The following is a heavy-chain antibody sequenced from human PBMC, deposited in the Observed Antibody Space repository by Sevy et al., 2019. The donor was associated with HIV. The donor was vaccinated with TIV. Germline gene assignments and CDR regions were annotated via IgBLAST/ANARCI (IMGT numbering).Heavy chain of an antibody. D-gene: IGHD1-1*01. Sequence: SENLSLTCTVSGGSISTYYWNWIRQPPGKGLEWIGYIYYSGNTNYNPSLTSRVSMSVDTSKNHFSLKLSSVTAADSAMYYCARGGHHQQQLDYFDYWGQGTLVTVSS. CDR3: ARGGHHQQQLDYFDY. CDR2: IYYSGNT. CDR1: GGSISTYY. V-gene: IGHV4-59*01. J-gene: IGHJ4*02.